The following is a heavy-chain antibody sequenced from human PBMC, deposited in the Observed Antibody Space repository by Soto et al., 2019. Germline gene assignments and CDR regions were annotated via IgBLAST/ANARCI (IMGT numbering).Heavy chain of an antibody. V-gene: IGHV5-51*01. Sequence: GESLKISCKGSGYSFTSYWIGWVRQMPGKGLEWMGIIYPGDSDTRYSPSFQGQVTISADKSISTAYLQWSSLKASDTAMYYCERHFDYDYVLGSYAARDRGYYGMDVWGQGTTVTVSS. CDR1: GYSFTSYW. D-gene: IGHD3-16*01. J-gene: IGHJ6*02. CDR2: IYPGDSDT. CDR3: ERHFDYDYVLGSYAARDRGYYGMDV.